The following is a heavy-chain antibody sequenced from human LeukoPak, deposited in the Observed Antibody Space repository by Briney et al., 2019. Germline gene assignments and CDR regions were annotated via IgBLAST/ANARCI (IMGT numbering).Heavy chain of an antibody. CDR1: GFTFSGSA. D-gene: IGHD5-12*01. V-gene: IGHV3-73*01. CDR2: IRSKANSYAT. CDR3: TTPGATRVPLGY. Sequence: GGSLRLSCAASGFTFSGSAMHWVRQASGKGLEWVGRIRSKANSYATAYAASVKGRFTISRDDSKNTAYLQMNSLKTEDTAVYYCTTPGATRVPLGYWGQGTLVTVSS. J-gene: IGHJ4*02.